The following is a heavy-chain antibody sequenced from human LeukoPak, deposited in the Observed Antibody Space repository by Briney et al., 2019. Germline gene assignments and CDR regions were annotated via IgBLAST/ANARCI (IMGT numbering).Heavy chain of an antibody. CDR1: GFTFSSYG. J-gene: IGHJ4*02. V-gene: IGHV3-23*01. CDR2: ISGSASVGST. CDR3: AKDAFYGSGTYYDS. Sequence: PGGSLRLSCAVSGFTFSSYGMHWVRQAPGRGLEWVSGISGSASVGSTYYADSVKGRFTISRDNSKNTLSLQMNSLRAEDTAVYYCAKDAFYGSGTYYDSWGQGTLVTVSS. D-gene: IGHD3-10*01.